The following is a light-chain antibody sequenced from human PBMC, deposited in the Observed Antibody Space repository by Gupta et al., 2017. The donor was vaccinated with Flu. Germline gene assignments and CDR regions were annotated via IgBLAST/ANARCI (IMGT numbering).Light chain of an antibody. CDR1: QSKSTS. Sequence: SLSPGEGATLSCRASQSKSTSLAWYKKKNGQTPSRLIYGESRSATGIPARFSGSEYGREFSLTISSLHSEEWAVYYCLQYHIEPHSAPWTFGQGTKVEIK. CDR2: GES. J-gene: IGKJ1*01. CDR3: LQYHIEPHSAPWT. V-gene: IGKV3D-15*01.